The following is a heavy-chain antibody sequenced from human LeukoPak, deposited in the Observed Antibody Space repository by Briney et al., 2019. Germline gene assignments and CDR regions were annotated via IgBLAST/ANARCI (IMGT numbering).Heavy chain of an antibody. Sequence: PGGSLRLSCAASGFTFSSYSMSWVRQAPGKGLEWVSYISSSTTTIYYADSVKGRFTISRDNAKNSLYLQMNSLRAEDTAVYYCARGRTVYYYYMDVWGKGTTVTVSS. D-gene: IGHD4-17*01. J-gene: IGHJ6*03. V-gene: IGHV3-48*01. CDR3: ARGRTVYYYYMDV. CDR1: GFTFSSYS. CDR2: ISSSTTTI.